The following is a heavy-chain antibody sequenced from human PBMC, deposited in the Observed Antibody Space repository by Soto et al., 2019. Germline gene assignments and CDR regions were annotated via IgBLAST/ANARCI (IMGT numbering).Heavy chain of an antibody. CDR2: IWYDGSNK. Sequence: QVQLVESGGGVVQPGRSLRLSCAASGFTFSSYGMHWVRQAPGKGLEWVAVIWYDGSNKYYADSVKGRFTISRDNSKNTLYLQMNSLRAEDTAVYYCAGEGGCSGGSCYSPLYGMDVWGQGTTVTVSS. J-gene: IGHJ6*02. CDR3: AGEGGCSGGSCYSPLYGMDV. CDR1: GFTFSSYG. D-gene: IGHD2-15*01. V-gene: IGHV3-33*01.